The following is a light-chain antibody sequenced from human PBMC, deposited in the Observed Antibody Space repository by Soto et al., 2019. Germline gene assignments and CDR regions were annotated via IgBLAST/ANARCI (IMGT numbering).Light chain of an antibody. V-gene: IGLV2-18*02. CDR1: GSDVGTYNR. CDR2: DVS. CDR3: SSYTSSSTHV. J-gene: IGLJ1*01. Sequence: QSALTQPPSVSGSPGQSVAISCTGTGSDVGTYNRVSWYQQPPGTAPKLMIYDVSDRPSGVPDRFSGSKSGNTASLTISGLQAEDEADYYCSSYTSSSTHVFGTGTKLTVL.